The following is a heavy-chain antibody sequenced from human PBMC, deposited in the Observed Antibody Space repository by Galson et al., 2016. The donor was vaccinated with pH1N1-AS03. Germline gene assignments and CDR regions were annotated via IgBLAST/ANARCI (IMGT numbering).Heavy chain of an antibody. V-gene: IGHV1-46*01. Sequence: SVKVSCKASGYTFTNYFMHWVRQAPGQGLEWMGVINPSGGTTRYAQKFQGRVTMTRDTSTSKVYMELSRLRSADTAVYYCARTPAEMATISFDYWGQGTLVTVSS. J-gene: IGHJ4*02. CDR3: ARTPAEMATISFDY. D-gene: IGHD5-24*01. CDR2: INPSGGTT. CDR1: GYTFTNYF.